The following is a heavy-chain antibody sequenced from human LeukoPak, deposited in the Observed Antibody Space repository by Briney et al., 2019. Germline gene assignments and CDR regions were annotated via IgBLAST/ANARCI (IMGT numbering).Heavy chain of an antibody. Sequence: SETLSLTCTVSGGSISSSSYYWGWIRQPPGKGLDWMGSIYYSGRTYNNPSLKSRVTVSVDTSKNQFSLNLSSVTAADTAVYYCASYDSSGCAIDHWGQGTLVTVSS. V-gene: IGHV4-39*01. D-gene: IGHD3-22*01. CDR1: GGSISSSSYY. CDR2: IYYSGRT. CDR3: ASYDSSGCAIDH. J-gene: IGHJ4*02.